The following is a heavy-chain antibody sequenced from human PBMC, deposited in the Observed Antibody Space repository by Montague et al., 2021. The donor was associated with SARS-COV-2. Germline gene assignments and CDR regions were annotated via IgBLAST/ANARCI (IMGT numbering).Heavy chain of an antibody. D-gene: IGHD5-24*01. V-gene: IGHV3-74*01. Sequence: SLRLSCAASGFTFSNYWMHWVRQAPGKGLVWVSRIKGDGSSTTFADSVKGRFTISRDNAKNTLYLQMNSLRAEDTAVYYCARGPRDGYNSPPDYWGQGTLVTVSS. CDR3: ARGPRDGYNSPPDY. CDR1: GFTFSNYW. J-gene: IGHJ4*02. CDR2: IKGDGSST.